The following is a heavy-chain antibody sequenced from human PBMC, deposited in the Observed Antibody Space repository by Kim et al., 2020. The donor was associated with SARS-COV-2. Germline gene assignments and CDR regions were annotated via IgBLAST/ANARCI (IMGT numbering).Heavy chain of an antibody. D-gene: IGHD6-13*01. CDR2: ISYDGSNK. CDR3: ARVRHSSSLGVYYYYYYGMDV. V-gene: IGHV3-30*04. Sequence: GGSLRLSCAASGFTFSSYAMHWVRQAPGKGLEWVAVISYDGSNKYYADSVKGRFTISRDNSKNTLYLQMNSLRAEDTAVYYCARVRHSSSLGVYYYYYYGMDVWGQGTTVTVSS. J-gene: IGHJ6*02. CDR1: GFTFSSYA.